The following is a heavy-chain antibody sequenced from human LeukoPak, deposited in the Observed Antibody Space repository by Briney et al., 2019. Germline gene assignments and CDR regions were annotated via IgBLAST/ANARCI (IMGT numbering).Heavy chain of an antibody. J-gene: IGHJ4*02. CDR1: GYTFTSYD. Sequence: ASVKVSCKASGYTFTSYDINWVRQATGQGLEWMGWMNPNSGNTGYAQKFQGRVTITRNTSISTAYMELSSLRSEDTAVYYCARTYYYDSSGYPLTFDYWGQGTLVTVSS. D-gene: IGHD3-22*01. V-gene: IGHV1-8*03. CDR2: MNPNSGNT. CDR3: ARTYYYDSSGYPLTFDY.